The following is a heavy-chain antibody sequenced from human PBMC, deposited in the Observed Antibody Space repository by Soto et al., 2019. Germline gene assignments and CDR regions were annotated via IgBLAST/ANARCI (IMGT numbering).Heavy chain of an antibody. V-gene: IGHV1-69*13. CDR2: IIPIFGTA. D-gene: IGHD3-22*01. CDR3: AGGVVIYYYGMDV. Sequence: GASVKVSCKASGVTFSSYAISWVRQAPGQGLEWMGGIIPIFGTANYAQKFQGRVTITADESTSTAYMELSSLRSEDTAVYYCAGGVVIYYYGMDVWGQGTTVTVSS. CDR1: GVTFSSYA. J-gene: IGHJ6*02.